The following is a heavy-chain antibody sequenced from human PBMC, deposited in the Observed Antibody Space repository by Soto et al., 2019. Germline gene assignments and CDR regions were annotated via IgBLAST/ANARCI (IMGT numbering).Heavy chain of an antibody. V-gene: IGHV3-9*01. CDR3: TKGRGALTVVSNWFAP. Sequence: EVQLVESGGGLVQPGKSLKLSCVAIGFTFEDHAMHWIRQVPGKGLEWVAGINWNSGITGYADSVKGRFTISRDNANNSLPLGMNSLKGEDPALYYCTKGRGALTVVSNWFAPWGKGTPVPVSS. J-gene: IGHJ5*02. CDR1: GFTFEDHA. CDR2: INWNSGIT. D-gene: IGHD3-22*01.